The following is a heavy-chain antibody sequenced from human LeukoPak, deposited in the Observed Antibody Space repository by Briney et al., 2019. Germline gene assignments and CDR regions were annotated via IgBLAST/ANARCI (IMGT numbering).Heavy chain of an antibody. D-gene: IGHD3-3*01. CDR3: ARSLATYYDFWSGYYLH. V-gene: IGHV3-7*01. Sequence: GGSLRLSCAASGFTFSSYWMSWVRQAPGKGLEWVANIKQDGSEKYYVDSVKGRFTIPRDNAKNSLYLQMNSLRAEDTAVYYCARSLATYYDFWSGYYLHWGQGTLVTVSS. CDR1: GFTFSSYW. CDR2: IKQDGSEK. J-gene: IGHJ4*02.